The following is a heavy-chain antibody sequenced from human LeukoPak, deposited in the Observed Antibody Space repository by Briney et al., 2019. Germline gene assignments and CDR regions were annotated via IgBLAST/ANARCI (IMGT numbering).Heavy chain of an antibody. J-gene: IGHJ6*04. Sequence: SETLSLTCAVSGGSISSDSYSWTCIRQSPTKGLEWIGYVYHSGSAYYNPSFESRVTMSADRSTNQFCLKLSSVTAADTAVYCCARGHYDVLNGRLGGMDVWGKGTTVTVSS. CDR1: GGSISSDSYS. CDR2: VYHSGSA. CDR3: ARGHYDVLNGRLGGMDV. V-gene: IGHV4-30-2*06. D-gene: IGHD3-10*02.